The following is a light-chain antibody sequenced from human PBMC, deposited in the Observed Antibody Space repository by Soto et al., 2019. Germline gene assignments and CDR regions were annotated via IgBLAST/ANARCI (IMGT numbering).Light chain of an antibody. CDR2: DAS. CDR3: QQYDDLPST. V-gene: IGKV1-33*01. J-gene: IGKJ4*01. CDR1: QDISNY. Sequence: DIQMTQSPSSLSASVGDRVTITCQASQDISNYLNWYQQKSGKPPKLLIYDASHLETGVPPRFSGSGYGTEFALTISSLQTEDVATYYCQQYDDLPSTFGGGTKVEV.